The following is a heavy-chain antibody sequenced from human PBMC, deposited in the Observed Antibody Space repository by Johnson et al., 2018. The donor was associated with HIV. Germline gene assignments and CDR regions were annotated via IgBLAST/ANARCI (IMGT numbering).Heavy chain of an antibody. J-gene: IGHJ3*02. Sequence: QVQLVESGGGLVQPGGSLRLSCAASGFTVSSNYMNWVRQAPGKGLEWVSYISSSGSTIYYADSVKGRFTISRDNAKNSLYLQMNSLRAEDTAVYYCARAQGTGDGVDIWGQGTMVTVSS. CDR1: GFTVSSNY. CDR3: ARAQGTGDGVDI. V-gene: IGHV3-11*04. D-gene: IGHD1-1*01. CDR2: ISSSGSTI.